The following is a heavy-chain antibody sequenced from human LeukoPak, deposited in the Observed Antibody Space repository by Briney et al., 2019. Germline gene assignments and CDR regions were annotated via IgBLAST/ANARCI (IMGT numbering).Heavy chain of an antibody. CDR2: ISAYNGNT. CDR1: GYTFTSYG. V-gene: IGHV1-18*01. CDR3: ARGGFTYSSSWYGHY. Sequence: ASVKVSCKASGYTFTSYGISWVRQAPGQGLEWMGWISAYNGNTNYAQKLQGRVTMTTDTSTSTAYMELRSLRSDDTAVYYCARGGFTYSSSWYGHYWGQGTLVTVSS. J-gene: IGHJ4*02. D-gene: IGHD6-13*01.